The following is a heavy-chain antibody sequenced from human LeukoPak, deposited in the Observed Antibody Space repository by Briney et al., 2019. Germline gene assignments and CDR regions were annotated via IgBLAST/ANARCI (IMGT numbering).Heavy chain of an antibody. J-gene: IGHJ5*02. D-gene: IGHD4-23*01. V-gene: IGHV7-4-1*02. CDR1: RYTFTDYA. Sequence: RASVKVSCKASRYTFTDYAMNWVRQAPGQGLEWMGCITTNTGNPTYAQGFTGRFVFSLDTSVSTAYLQISSLQAEDTAVYYCARDFGTRWELRAPWGQGTLNTVSS. CDR2: ITTNTGNP. CDR3: ARDFGTRWELRAP.